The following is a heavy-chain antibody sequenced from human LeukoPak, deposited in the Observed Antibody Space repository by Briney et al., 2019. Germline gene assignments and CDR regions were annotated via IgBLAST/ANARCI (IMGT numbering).Heavy chain of an antibody. V-gene: IGHV3-48*03. CDR3: RGDYGDNFDY. CDR1: GFTFSSYE. Sequence: GGSLRLSCAASGFTFSSYEMNWVRQAPGKGLEWVSYISSSGSTIYYADSVKGRFTISRDNAKNSLYLQMNSLRAEDTAVYYCRGDYGDNFDYWGQGTLVTVSS. CDR2: ISSSGSTI. D-gene: IGHD4-17*01. J-gene: IGHJ4*02.